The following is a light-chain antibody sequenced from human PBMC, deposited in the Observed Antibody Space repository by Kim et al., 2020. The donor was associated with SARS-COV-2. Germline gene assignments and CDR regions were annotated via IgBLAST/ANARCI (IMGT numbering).Light chain of an antibody. V-gene: IGLV3-19*01. J-gene: IGLJ1*01. CDR1: SLRSYY. Sequence: SSELTQDPVVSVALGQTVRITCQGDSLRSYYATWYQQKPGQAPLLVIYGKNNRPSGIPDRFSGSSSGSTAPLTITGAQAEDEADYYCNSRDNSDNHVLFG. CDR2: GKN. CDR3: NSRDNSDNHVL.